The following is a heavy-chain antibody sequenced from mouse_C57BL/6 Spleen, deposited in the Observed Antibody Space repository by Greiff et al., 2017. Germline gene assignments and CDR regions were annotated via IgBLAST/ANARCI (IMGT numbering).Heavy chain of an antibody. J-gene: IGHJ4*01. CDR1: GFNIKDYY. CDR3: AVEGDTVVAQSPYYYATDY. Sequence: EVQLVESGAELVKPGASVKLSCTASGFNIKDYYMHWVKQRTEQGLEWIGRIVPEDGETKYAPKFQGKATITADTSSNTAYLQLSSLTTEDTAVYCWAVEGDTVVAQSPYYYATDYWGQGTSVTVSA. D-gene: IGHD1-1*01. V-gene: IGHV14-2*01. CDR2: IVPEDGET.